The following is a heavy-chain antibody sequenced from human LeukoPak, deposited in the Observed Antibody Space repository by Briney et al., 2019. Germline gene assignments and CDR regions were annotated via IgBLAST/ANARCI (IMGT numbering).Heavy chain of an antibody. CDR3: ASTRGGFRNHPLY. V-gene: IGHV4/OR15-8*01. J-gene: IGHJ4*02. CDR1: GASIASHSW. Sequence: PSETLSLTCAVSGASIASHSWWSWVRQPPGKGLEWIGEVYHSGGANYKPSLKSRVTISVDTSKNQFSLKLSSVTAADTAVYYCASTRGGFRNHPLYWGQGTLVTVSS. D-gene: IGHD3-10*01. CDR2: VYHSGGA.